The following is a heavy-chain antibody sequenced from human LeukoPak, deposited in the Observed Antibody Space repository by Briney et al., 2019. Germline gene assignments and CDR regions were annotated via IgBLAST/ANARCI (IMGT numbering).Heavy chain of an antibody. CDR2: ISPNSGGT. CDR1: GYTFTGYY. V-gene: IGHV1-2*02. J-gene: IGHJ3*02. D-gene: IGHD6-13*01. CDR3: ARDVTQQPPLKPNRAFDI. Sequence: ASVKVSCKASGYTFTGYYMHWVRQAPGQGLEWMGWISPNSGGTNYAQKFQGRVTMTRDTSISTAYMELSRLRSDDTAVYYCARDVTQQPPLKPNRAFDIWGQGTMVTVSS.